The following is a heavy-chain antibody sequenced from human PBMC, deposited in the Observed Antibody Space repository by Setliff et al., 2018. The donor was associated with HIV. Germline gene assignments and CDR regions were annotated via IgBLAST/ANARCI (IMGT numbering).Heavy chain of an antibody. CDR2: INHSGST. D-gene: IGHD3-3*01. CDR1: GGSFSGYY. V-gene: IGHV4-34*01. J-gene: IGHJ3*02. CDR3: ARVDGYDFWSGYYTPHAFDI. Sequence: SETLSLTCAVYGGSFSGYYWSWIRQPPGKGLEWIGEINHSGSTNCNPSLKSRVTISVDTSKNQSSLKLSPVTAADTAVYYCARVDGYDFWSGYYTPHAFDIWGQGTMVTVSS.